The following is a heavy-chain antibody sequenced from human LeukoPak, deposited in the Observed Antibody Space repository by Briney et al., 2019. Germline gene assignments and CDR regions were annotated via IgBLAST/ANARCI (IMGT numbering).Heavy chain of an antibody. CDR3: ARDGDLD. CDR2: IYHSGST. V-gene: IGHV4-38-2*02. Sequence: SSETLSLTCTVSGYSISSGYYWGWIRQPPGKGLEWIGSIYHSGSTYYNPSLKSRVTISVDTSKNQFSLKLSSVTAADTAVYYCARDGDLDWGQGTLVTVSS. D-gene: IGHD2-21*01. J-gene: IGHJ4*02. CDR1: GYSISSGYY.